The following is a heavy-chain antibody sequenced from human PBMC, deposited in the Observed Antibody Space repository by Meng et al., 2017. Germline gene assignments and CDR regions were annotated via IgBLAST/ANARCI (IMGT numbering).Heavy chain of an antibody. Sequence: VQLVHAAGEVQTSGASVNASRHPSGYNLPDFYIHWVRQAPGQGPEWMGRSDPKNGDTHYAQKFQGRVTMTGDTSISTAYMDLSGLSADDTAVYYCARDEDISAAGKLFGDYWGQGTLVTVSS. CDR1: GYNLPDFY. J-gene: IGHJ4*02. V-gene: IGHV1-2*06. CDR3: ARDEDISAAGKLFGDY. CDR2: SDPKNGDT. D-gene: IGHD6-13*01.